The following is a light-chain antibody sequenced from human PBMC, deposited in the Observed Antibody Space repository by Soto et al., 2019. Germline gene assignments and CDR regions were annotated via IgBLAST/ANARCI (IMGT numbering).Light chain of an antibody. J-gene: IGKJ4*01. Sequence: DIQMNQSPSSVSASVGDRVTITCRASQGISSWLGWYQQKPGKAPKLLIYAASSLQSWVPLRFSGRGSWTDFTLISSSLQPEDFATYYCQQGNSFPFTFGGGTKVEIK. CDR2: AAS. V-gene: IGKV1D-12*01. CDR1: QGISSW. CDR3: QQGNSFPFT.